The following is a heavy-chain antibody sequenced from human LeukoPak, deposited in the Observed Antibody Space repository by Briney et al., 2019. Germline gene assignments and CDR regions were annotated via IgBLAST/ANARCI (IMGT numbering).Heavy chain of an antibody. V-gene: IGHV4-4*02. CDR3: ARSKNIAVAAAFDY. J-gene: IGHJ4*02. CDR2: IYHSGKT. D-gene: IGHD6-19*01. Sequence: SETLSLTCAVSGASISKTNWWSWVRQPPGKGLEWIGEIYHSGKTNYNPSLKSRVTISVDTSKNQFSLKLSSVTAADTAVYYCARSKNIAVAAAFDYWGQGTLVTVSS. CDR1: GASISKTNW.